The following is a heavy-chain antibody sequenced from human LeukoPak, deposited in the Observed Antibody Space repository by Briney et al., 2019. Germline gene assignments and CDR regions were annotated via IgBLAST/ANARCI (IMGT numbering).Heavy chain of an antibody. V-gene: IGHV3-53*01. CDR1: GVTVSSSY. D-gene: IGHD3-3*01. CDR2: IYSGGST. Sequence: GGSLRLTCAGSGVTVSSSYMSWVRQAPGKGLECVSIIYSGGSTYYADSVKGRFTISRDNPKNTVYLQMNSLRAEDTAVYYCARRYDFWSPFDYWGQGTLVTVSS. J-gene: IGHJ4*02. CDR3: ARRYDFWSPFDY.